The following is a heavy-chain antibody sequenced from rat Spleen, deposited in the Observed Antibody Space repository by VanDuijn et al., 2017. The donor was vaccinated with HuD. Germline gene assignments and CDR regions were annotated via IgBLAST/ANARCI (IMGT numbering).Heavy chain of an antibody. D-gene: IGHD1-6*01. J-gene: IGHJ3*01. CDR3: ATGPRILRLDWFAY. CDR2: ITNAAGKV. Sequence: EVQLVESDGGLVQPGRSLKLSCAASGFIFSDHYVAWVRQAPGKGLEWVASITNAAGKVYYSDSVKGRFTISRDTAQNILYLQMNSPRSEDTATYYCATGPRILRLDWFAYWGQGTLVTVSS. V-gene: IGHV5-20*01. CDR1: GFIFSDHY.